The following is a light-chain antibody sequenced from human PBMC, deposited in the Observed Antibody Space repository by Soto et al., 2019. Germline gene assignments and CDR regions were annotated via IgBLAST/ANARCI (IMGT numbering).Light chain of an antibody. V-gene: IGLV2-11*01. CDR1: SGDVGLYKY. CDR2: DVN. Sequence: QSALTQPRSLTGSPGQSVTISCTGTSGDVGLYKYVSWYQQFPGKVPKLIIYDVNKRPSGVPDRFSASKSGITASLTISGLQAEDAADYHCSSYAGDYILFGGGTQLTVL. CDR3: SSYAGDYIL. J-gene: IGLJ2*01.